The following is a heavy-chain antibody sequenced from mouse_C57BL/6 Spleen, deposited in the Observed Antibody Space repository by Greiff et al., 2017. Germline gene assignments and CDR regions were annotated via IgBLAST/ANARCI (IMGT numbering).Heavy chain of an antibody. CDR2: ISTCSSTI. D-gene: IGHD1-1*01. J-gene: IGHJ1*03. CDR3: AGNYGSRGCFDV. Sequence: EVQLQESGGGLVKPGGSLKLSCAASGFTFSDYGMHWVRQAPEKGLEWVAYISTCSSTIYYADTVKGRFTISRDNAKNTLFLQMTSLRSEDTAMYYCAGNYGSRGCFDVWGTGTTVTVSS. CDR1: GFTFSDYG. V-gene: IGHV5-17*01.